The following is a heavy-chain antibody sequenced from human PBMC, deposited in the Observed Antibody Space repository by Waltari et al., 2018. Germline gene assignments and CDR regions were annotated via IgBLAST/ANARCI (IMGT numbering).Heavy chain of an antibody. CDR3: ATHCNTFAFDI. CDR2: IYPSAYDA. CDR1: GYCFTSYW. V-gene: IGHV5-51*01. Sequence: EVQLVQCGAGVRKPGESLKISCMGSGYCFTSYWLGGGRQMPGKGLEWMGIIYPSAYDAEYGPCCQGQATISADKSLSTPYLQWSGLKASDNAMYYCATHCNTFAFDIWGQGTLVTVSS. J-gene: IGHJ3*02.